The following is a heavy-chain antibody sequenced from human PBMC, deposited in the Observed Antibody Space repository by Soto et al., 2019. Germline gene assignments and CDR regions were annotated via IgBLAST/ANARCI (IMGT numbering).Heavy chain of an antibody. D-gene: IGHD3-10*01. CDR1: GFTFTTLW. Sequence: EVQLVESGGGLAPPGGSLRLSCVASGFTFTTLWMSWVRQAPGKGLDWVANIRQDGGAQYYVDSVKGRFTISRDNAKNSVYLQMDSLRAEDTAVYYCVRGGHGSGSYLGSYWGQGILVTVSS. J-gene: IGHJ4*02. V-gene: IGHV3-7*03. CDR2: IRQDGGAQ. CDR3: VRGGHGSGSYLGSY.